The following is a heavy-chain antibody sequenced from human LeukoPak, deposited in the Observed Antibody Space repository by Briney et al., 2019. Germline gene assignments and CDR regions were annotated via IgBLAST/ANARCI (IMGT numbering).Heavy chain of an antibody. CDR3: ARDGSLGYCSSTSCYTHWYFDL. J-gene: IGHJ2*01. D-gene: IGHD2-2*02. CDR1: GGTFSSYA. CDR2: IIPIFGTA. V-gene: IGHV1-69*01. Sequence: SVKVSCKASGGTFSSYAISWVRQAPGQGLEWMGGIIPIFGTANYAQKFQGRVTITADESTSTAYMELSSLRSEDTAVYYCARDGSLGYCSSTSCYTHWYFDLWGRGTLVTVS.